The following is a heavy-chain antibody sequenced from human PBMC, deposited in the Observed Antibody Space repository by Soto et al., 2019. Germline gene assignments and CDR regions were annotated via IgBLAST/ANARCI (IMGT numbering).Heavy chain of an antibody. CDR2: ISYDGSNK. D-gene: IGHD3-16*01. CDR1: GFTFSSYG. V-gene: IGHV3-30*18. J-gene: IGHJ6*02. Sequence: PGGSLRLSCAASGFTFSSYGMHWVRQAPGKGLEWVAVISYDGSNKYYADSVKGRFTISRDNSKNTLYLQMNSLRAEDTAVYYCAKDPTYYDYVWGVEGTYGMDVWGQGTTVTVSS. CDR3: AKDPTYYDYVWGVEGTYGMDV.